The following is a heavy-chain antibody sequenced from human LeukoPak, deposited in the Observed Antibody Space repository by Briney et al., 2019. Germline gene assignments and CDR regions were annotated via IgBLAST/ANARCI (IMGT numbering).Heavy chain of an antibody. V-gene: IGHV3-23*01. CDR2: IRSSGDST. Sequence: GGSLRLSCAASGFTFSTYAMSWVRQAPGKGLEWVSAIRSSGDSTYYADSVKGRFTISRDNSRNTLYLQMNSLRAEDTAVYYCAKDLVVAAVTPGFDPWGPGTLVTVSS. CDR1: GFTFSTYA. CDR3: AKDLVVAAVTPGFDP. J-gene: IGHJ5*02. D-gene: IGHD2-2*01.